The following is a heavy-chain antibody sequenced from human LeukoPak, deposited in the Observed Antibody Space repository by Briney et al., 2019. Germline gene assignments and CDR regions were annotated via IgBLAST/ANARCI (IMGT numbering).Heavy chain of an antibody. J-gene: IGHJ6*03. D-gene: IGHD2-21*02. CDR1: GFTVSSNY. Sequence: PGGSLRLSCAASGFTVSSNYMSWVRQAPGKGLEWVSVIYSGGSTYYADSVKGRFTISRDNSKNTLYLQMNSLRAEDTAVYYCARTTSLVTTINSYYMDVWGKGTSVTVSS. CDR2: IYSGGST. CDR3: ARTTSLVTTINSYYMDV. V-gene: IGHV3-53*01.